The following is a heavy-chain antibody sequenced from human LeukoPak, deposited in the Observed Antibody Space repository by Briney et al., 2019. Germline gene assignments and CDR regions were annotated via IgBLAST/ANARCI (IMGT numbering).Heavy chain of an antibody. D-gene: IGHD2-2*01. CDR2: ISSSSSYI. CDR3: ARGKHLGYCSSTSCPNWFDP. CDR1: GFTFSSYS. J-gene: IGHJ5*01. Sequence: GGSLRLSCAASGFTFSSYSMNWVRQAPGKGLEWVSSISSSSSYIYYADSVKGRFTISRDNAKNSLYLQMDSLRAEDTAVYYCARGKHLGYCSSTSCPNWFDPWGQGTMVTVSS. V-gene: IGHV3-21*01.